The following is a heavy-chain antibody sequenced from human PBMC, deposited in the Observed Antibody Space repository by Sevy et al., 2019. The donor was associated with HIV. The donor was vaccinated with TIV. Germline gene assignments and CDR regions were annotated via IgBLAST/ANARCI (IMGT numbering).Heavy chain of an antibody. V-gene: IGHV3-30*18. CDR3: AKGKYHVDY. CDR2: ISSDGN. CDR1: GFNFSRFG. Sequence: GGSLRLSCAASGFNFSRFGMNWVRQAPGKGLEWVARISSDGNDYAESVKGRFTISRDNSKNTLHLQMNSLKTEDTAIYYCAKGKYHVDYWGHGPLVTVSS. J-gene: IGHJ4*01.